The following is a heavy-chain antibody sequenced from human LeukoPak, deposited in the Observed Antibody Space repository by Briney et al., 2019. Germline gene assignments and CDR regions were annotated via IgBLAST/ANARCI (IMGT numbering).Heavy chain of an antibody. CDR3: AKYCTSTSCSPYYGMDV. CDR1: GFTFSSYA. V-gene: IGHV3-23*01. J-gene: IGHJ6*02. Sequence: GGSLRLSCAASGFTFSSYAMSWVRQAPGKGLEWVSSISSSGGSTYYADSVKGRFTISRDNSKNTLYLQMSSLRAEDTAEHYCAKYCTSTSCSPYYGMDVWGQGTTVTVSS. CDR2: ISSSGGST. D-gene: IGHD2-2*01.